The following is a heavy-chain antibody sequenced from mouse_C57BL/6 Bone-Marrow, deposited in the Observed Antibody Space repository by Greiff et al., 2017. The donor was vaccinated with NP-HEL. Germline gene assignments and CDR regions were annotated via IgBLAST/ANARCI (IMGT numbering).Heavy chain of an antibody. J-gene: IGHJ4*01. CDR2: IYPGSGST. Sequence: QVQLQQPGAELVKPGASVKMSCKASGYTFTSYWITWVKQRPGQGLEWIGDIYPGSGSTNYNEKFKSKATLTVDTSSSTAYMELRSLTSEDSAVYYCASYDPGYAMDYWGQGTSVTVSS. D-gene: IGHD2-3*01. CDR3: ASYDPGYAMDY. V-gene: IGHV1-55*01. CDR1: GYTFTSYW.